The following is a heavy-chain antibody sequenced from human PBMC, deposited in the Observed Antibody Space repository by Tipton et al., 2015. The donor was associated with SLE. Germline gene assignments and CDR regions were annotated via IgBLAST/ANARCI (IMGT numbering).Heavy chain of an antibody. CDR2: IYHGGNT. V-gene: IGHV4-38-2*01. D-gene: IGHD2-2*01. CDR3: ARRYASAYFDY. J-gene: IGHJ4*02. Sequence: TLSLTCAVSGYSINSGYYWGWIRQPPGKGLEWIGSIYHGGNTYYNPSLKSRVTVSVDTSKNQISLKLTSVTAADTAVYYCARRYASAYFDYWGQGTLVTVSS. CDR1: GYSINSGYY.